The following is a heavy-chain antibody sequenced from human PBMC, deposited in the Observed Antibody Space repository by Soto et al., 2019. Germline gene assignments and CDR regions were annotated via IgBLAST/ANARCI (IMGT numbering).Heavy chain of an antibody. Sequence: GGSLRLSCAASGFTASSNYMSWVRQAPGKGLEWVGFIRSKAYGGTTEYVTSVKGRFTISRDDSKSIAYLQMNSLKTEDTAVYYCSRDPRDFWSGYSYFDYWGQGTLVTVSS. D-gene: IGHD3-3*01. CDR2: IRSKAYGGTT. CDR1: GFTASSNY. CDR3: SRDPRDFWSGYSYFDY. J-gene: IGHJ4*02. V-gene: IGHV3-49*04.